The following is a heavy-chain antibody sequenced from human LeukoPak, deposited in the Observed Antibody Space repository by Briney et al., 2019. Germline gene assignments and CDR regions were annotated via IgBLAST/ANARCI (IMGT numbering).Heavy chain of an antibody. J-gene: IGHJ4*02. Sequence: SETLSLTCAVSGGSISSGGYSWSWIRQPPGKGLEWIGYIYHSGSTYYNPSLKSRVTISVDRSKNQFSLKLSSVTAADTAVYYCAIFMGTVTTPYFDYWGQGTLVTVSS. CDR3: AIFMGTVTTPYFDY. D-gene: IGHD4-17*01. CDR1: GGSISSGGYS. V-gene: IGHV4-30-2*01. CDR2: IYHSGST.